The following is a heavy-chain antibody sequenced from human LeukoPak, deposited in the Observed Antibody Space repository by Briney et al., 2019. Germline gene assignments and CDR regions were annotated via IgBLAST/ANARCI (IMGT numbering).Heavy chain of an antibody. CDR2: IYYSGST. J-gene: IGHJ4*02. D-gene: IGHD1-14*01. Sequence: SETLSLTCTVSVGSISSYYWSWIRQPPGKGLEWIGYIYYSGSTNYNPSLKSRVTISVDTSKNQFSLKLSSVTAADTAVYYCARAARNSGYDYWGQGTLVTVSS. CDR3: ARAARNSGYDY. CDR1: VGSISSYY. V-gene: IGHV4-59*01.